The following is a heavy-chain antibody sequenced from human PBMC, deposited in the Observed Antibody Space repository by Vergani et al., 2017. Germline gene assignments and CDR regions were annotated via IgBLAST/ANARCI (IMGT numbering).Heavy chain of an antibody. V-gene: IGHV3-7*03. D-gene: IGHD2-15*01. CDR1: GFTFSTYW. CDR3: ARPVAGGWDFNL. CDR2: IKQDGSEK. Sequence: EVQLVESGGHLVQPGGSLRLSCAASGFTFSTYWMSWVRHAPGKGLEWVANIKQDGSEKYYVDNVTGRFTISRDNAKNSLYLKRSSLRAEDTAVYYCARPVAGGWDFNLWGRGTLATVSS. J-gene: IGHJ2*01.